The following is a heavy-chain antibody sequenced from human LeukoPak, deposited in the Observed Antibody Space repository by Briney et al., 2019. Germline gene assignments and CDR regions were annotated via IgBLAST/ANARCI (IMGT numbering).Heavy chain of an antibody. CDR3: ARNIAGDYDFWSGYSYYFDY. J-gene: IGHJ4*02. CDR2: ISSGGTT. D-gene: IGHD3-3*01. CDR1: GFTVSDNY. Sequence: GGSLRLSCAASGFTVSDNYMTWARQAPGKGLEWVSLISSGGTTYSADSVKGRFTISRDNSKNTLYLQMNSLRGEDTAVYYCARNIAGDYDFWSGYSYYFDYWGQGTLVTVSS. V-gene: IGHV3-53*01.